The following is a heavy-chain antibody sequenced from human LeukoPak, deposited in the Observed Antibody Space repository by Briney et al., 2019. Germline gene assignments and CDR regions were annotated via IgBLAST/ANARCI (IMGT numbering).Heavy chain of an antibody. CDR3: ARSSIIAAAGPYYFDY. V-gene: IGHV1-69*06. CDR2: IIPIFGTA. D-gene: IGHD6-13*01. Sequence: ASVKVSCKASGGTFSSYAISWVRQAPGQGLEWMGGIIPIFGTANYAQKFQGRVTITADKSTSTAYMELSSLRSEDTAVYYCARSSIIAAAGPYYFDYWAQGTLVTVSS. J-gene: IGHJ4*02. CDR1: GGTFSSYA.